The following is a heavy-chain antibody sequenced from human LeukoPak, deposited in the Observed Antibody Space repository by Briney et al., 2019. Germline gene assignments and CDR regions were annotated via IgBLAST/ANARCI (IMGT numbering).Heavy chain of an antibody. CDR2: ISAYNGNT. Sequence: ASVKVSCKASGYTFTSYGISWVRQAPGQGLEWMGWISAYNGNTNYAQKLQGRVTMTTDTSTSTAYMELRSLRSDDTAVYYYARDITAFGGVSGFLICDAFDIWGQGTMVTVSS. D-gene: IGHD3-16*01. J-gene: IGHJ3*02. V-gene: IGHV1-18*01. CDR3: ARDITAFGGVSGFLICDAFDI. CDR1: GYTFTSYG.